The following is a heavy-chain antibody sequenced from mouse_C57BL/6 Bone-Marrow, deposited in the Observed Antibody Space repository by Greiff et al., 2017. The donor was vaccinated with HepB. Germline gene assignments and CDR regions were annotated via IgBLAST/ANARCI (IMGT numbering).Heavy chain of an antibody. V-gene: IGHV1-63*01. CDR3: ARRSPYYYGSSYGY. J-gene: IGHJ2*01. CDR1: GYTFTNYW. CDR2: IYPGGGYT. D-gene: IGHD1-1*01. Sequence: QVQLQQSGAELVRPGTSVKMSCKASGYTFTNYWIGWAKQRPGHGLEWIGGIYPGGGYTNYNEKFKGKATLTADKSSSTAYMQVSSLTSEDSAIYYCARRSPYYYGSSYGYWGQGTTLTVSS.